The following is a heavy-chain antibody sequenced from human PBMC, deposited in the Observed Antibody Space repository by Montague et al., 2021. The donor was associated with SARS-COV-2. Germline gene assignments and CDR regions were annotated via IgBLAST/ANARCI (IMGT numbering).Heavy chain of an antibody. CDR2: IYYRGST. V-gene: IGHV4-39*01. D-gene: IGHD6-19*01. J-gene: IGHJ4*02. CDR3: ATQEDPSGWIPGPFDF. CDR1: GGSISSSSYY. Sequence: SETLSLTCTVSGGSISSSSYYWAWIRQPPGKGLEWIGSIYYRGSTYYNPFLKSRAFISVDTSKNQLSLTLTSVTAADTAVYYCATQEDPSGWIPGPFDFWGQGTLLSVSS.